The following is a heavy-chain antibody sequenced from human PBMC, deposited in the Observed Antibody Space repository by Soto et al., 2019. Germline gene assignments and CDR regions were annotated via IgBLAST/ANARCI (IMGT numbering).Heavy chain of an antibody. V-gene: IGHV3-30*18. CDR1: GFTFRDYG. D-gene: IGHD6-19*01. J-gene: IGHJ6*02. CDR2: MSYDGSNE. CDR3: ANDRIWHAASGWVYYGMDV. Sequence: GSLRLSCAASGFTFRDYGMHWVRQAPGKGLEWVAVMSYDGSNEFYVDSVKGRFTISRDNSKNTLFLQMTSLRNEDTAMYYCANDRIWHAASGWVYYGMDVWGQGTPVTVSS.